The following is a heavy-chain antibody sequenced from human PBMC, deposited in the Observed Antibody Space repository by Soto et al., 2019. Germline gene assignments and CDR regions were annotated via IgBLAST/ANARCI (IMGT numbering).Heavy chain of an antibody. V-gene: IGHV1-3*05. CDR2: INAGNGNT. CDR1: GYTFTSYA. J-gene: IGHJ4*02. Sequence: QVRLVQSGAEEKKPGASVKVYCKASGYTFTSYAMHWVRQAPGQRLEWMGWINAGNGNTKYSQKFQGRVTFTRDTSASTAYMELSSLRSEDTAVYYCARVSGWYFLDYWGQGTLVTVSS. D-gene: IGHD6-19*01. CDR3: ARVSGWYFLDY.